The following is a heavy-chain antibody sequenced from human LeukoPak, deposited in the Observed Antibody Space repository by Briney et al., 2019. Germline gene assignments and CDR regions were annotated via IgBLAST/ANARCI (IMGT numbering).Heavy chain of an antibody. CDR1: GFTFSDAW. J-gene: IGHJ4*02. D-gene: IGHD6-13*01. Sequence: GGSLRLSCAASGFTFSDAWMTWVRQAPGEGLEWVGRIKSKTHGETTDYAAPVKGRFTISRDDSKNTLYLQMNSLKTEDTALYYCTTGQSSSWYGGDYWGQGTLVTVSS. V-gene: IGHV3-15*01. CDR3: TTGQSSSWYGGDY. CDR2: IKSKTHGETT.